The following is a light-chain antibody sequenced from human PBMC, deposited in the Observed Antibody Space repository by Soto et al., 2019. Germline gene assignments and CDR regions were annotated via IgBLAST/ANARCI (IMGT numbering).Light chain of an antibody. Sequence: QSVLTQPASVSGSLGQSITISCSGSGSDVGNYNLVSWYQQQPGKAPKLILYEVNKGPSGVSNRFSGSKSGNTASLTISGLQPDDESHYYWCSYAGSSIWVFGGGTKLTVL. CDR1: GSDVGNYNL. V-gene: IGLV2-23*02. J-gene: IGLJ3*02. CDR3: CSYAGSSIWV. CDR2: EVN.